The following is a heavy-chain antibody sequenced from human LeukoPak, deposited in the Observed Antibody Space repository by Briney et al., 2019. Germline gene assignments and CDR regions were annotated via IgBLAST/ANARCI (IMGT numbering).Heavy chain of an antibody. CDR3: ARGRYYLKFLDY. J-gene: IGHJ4*02. D-gene: IGHD1-26*01. CDR2: INHSGST. V-gene: IGHV4-34*01. CDR1: GGSFSGYY. Sequence: SETLSLTCAVYGGSFSGYYWSWIRQPPGKGLEWIGEINHSGSTNYNPSLKSRVTISVDTSKNQFSLKLSFVTAADTAVYYCARGRYYLKFLDYWGQGTLVTVSS.